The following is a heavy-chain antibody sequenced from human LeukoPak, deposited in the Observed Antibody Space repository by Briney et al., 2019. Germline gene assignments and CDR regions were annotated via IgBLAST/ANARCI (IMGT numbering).Heavy chain of an antibody. CDR1: GFTFSSYA. D-gene: IGHD3-22*01. CDR3: AKENASVLWGYYYDSSGLDY. V-gene: IGHV3-23*01. CDR2: ISGSGGST. Sequence: GGSLRLSCAASGFTFSSYAMSWVRQAPGKGLEWVSAISGSGGSTYYADSVKGRFTISRDNSKNTLYLQMNSLRAEDTAVYYCAKENASVLWGYYYDSSGLDYWGQGTLVTVSS. J-gene: IGHJ4*02.